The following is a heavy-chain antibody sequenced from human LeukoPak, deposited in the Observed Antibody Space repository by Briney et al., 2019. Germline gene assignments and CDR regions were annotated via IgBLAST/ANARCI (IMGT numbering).Heavy chain of an antibody. CDR1: GFTFSSYE. J-gene: IGHJ4*02. CDR2: ISSSGSTI. V-gene: IGHV3-48*03. CDR3: ARDGRWINYYDGSSPV. D-gene: IGHD3-22*01. Sequence: GGSLRLSCAASGFTFSSYEMNWVRQAPGKGLEWVSYISSSGSTIYYADSVKGRFTISRDNAYNSLYLQMDSLRVEDTAVYYCARDGRWINYYDGSSPVWGQGTLVTVSS.